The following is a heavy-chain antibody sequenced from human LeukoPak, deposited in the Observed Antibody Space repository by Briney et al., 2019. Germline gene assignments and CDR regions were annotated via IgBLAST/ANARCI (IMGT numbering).Heavy chain of an antibody. CDR1: GYTFTSYG. D-gene: IGHD5-24*01. V-gene: IGHV1-18*01. J-gene: IGHJ4*02. CDR2: ISAYNGNT. Sequence: ASVKVSCKASGYTFTSYGISWVRQAPGQGLEWMGWISAYNGNTNYARKLQGRVTMTTDTSTSTAYMELRSLRSDDTAVYYCARDHRGLETLPYFDYWGQGTLVTVSS. CDR3: ARDHRGLETLPYFDY.